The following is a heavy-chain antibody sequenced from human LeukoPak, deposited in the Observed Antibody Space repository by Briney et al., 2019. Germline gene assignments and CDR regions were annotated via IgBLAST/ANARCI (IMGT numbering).Heavy chain of an antibody. V-gene: IGHV4-34*01. J-gene: IGHJ4*02. CDR1: GGSFSGYY. CDR2: INHSGST. Sequence: SETLSLTCAVYGGSFSGYYWSWIRQPPGEGLEWIGEINHSGSTNYNPSLKSRVTISVDTSKNQFSLKLSSVTAADTAVYYCARSIFGVVIFGVKYFDYWGQGTLVTVSS. D-gene: IGHD3-3*01. CDR3: ARSIFGVVIFGVKYFDY.